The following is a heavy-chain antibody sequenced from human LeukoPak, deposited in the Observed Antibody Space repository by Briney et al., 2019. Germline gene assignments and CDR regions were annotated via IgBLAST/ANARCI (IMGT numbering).Heavy chain of an antibody. D-gene: IGHD5-24*01. Sequence: SETLSLTCTVSGGSISRYYWSWIRQPPGKGLEWIGYIYYSGSTNYNPSLKSRVTIPVDTSKNQFSLKLSSVTAADTAVYYCAAHRGPIDYWGQGTLVTVSS. CDR1: GGSISRYY. CDR2: IYYSGST. J-gene: IGHJ4*02. V-gene: IGHV4-59*01. CDR3: AAHRGPIDY.